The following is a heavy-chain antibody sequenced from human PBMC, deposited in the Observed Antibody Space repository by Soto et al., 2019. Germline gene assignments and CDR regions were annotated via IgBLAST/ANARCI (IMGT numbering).Heavy chain of an antibody. Sequence: QVQLVQSGAEVKKPGSSVKVSCKAAGGSFSSYAISWVRQAAGQGLEWMGGIIPIFGTANYAQKFQGRVTITADESTSTAYMELSSLRSEDSAEYYCARGKVADGVDFDYWGQGTLVTVSS. CDR2: IIPIFGTA. D-gene: IGHD2-15*01. CDR3: ARGKVADGVDFDY. CDR1: GGSFSSYA. V-gene: IGHV1-69*01. J-gene: IGHJ4*02.